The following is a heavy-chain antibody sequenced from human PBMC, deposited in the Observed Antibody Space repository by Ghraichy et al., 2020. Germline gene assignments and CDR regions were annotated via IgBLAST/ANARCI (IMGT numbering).Heavy chain of an antibody. V-gene: IGHV3-48*01. CDR1: GFVFSKYG. CDR3: ARDLADLGYYYLDG. CDR2: ISGRGDAI. J-gene: IGHJ6*03. Sequence: GSLRLSCEASGFVFSKYGMNWVRQAPGKGPEWIVYISGRGDAIYNTDSVKGRFIISRDNAENSLYLQMDYLRPEDTAVYYCARDLADLGYYYLDGWDKGTTVTVSS.